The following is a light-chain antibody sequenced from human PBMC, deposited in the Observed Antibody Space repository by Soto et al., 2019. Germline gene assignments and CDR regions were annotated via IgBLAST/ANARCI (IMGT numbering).Light chain of an antibody. CDR3: NSYTNGSAVV. J-gene: IGLJ2*01. Sequence: QSALTQPASVSGSPGQSITISCAGTRDDIGAYDYVSWYQQHPGNAPKLLVYEATNRPSGVSDRFSGSKSGNTASLTISGLQAEDEADYYCNSYTNGSAVVFGGGTKVTVL. V-gene: IGLV2-14*01. CDR1: RDDIGAYDY. CDR2: EAT.